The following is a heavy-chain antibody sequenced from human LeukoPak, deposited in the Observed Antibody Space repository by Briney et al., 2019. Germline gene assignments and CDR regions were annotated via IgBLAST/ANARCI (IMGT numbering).Heavy chain of an antibody. J-gene: IGHJ3*02. CDR3: ATDLKRGRAFDI. Sequence: ASVKVSCKVPGYTLTELSMHWVRQAPGKGLEWMGGFDPEDGETIYAQKFQGRVTMTEDTSTDTAYMELSSLRSEDTAVYYCATDLKRGRAFDIWGQGTMVTVSS. CDR1: GYTLTELS. CDR2: FDPEDGET. V-gene: IGHV1-24*01.